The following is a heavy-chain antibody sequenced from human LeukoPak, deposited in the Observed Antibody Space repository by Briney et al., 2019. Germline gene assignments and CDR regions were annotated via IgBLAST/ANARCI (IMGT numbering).Heavy chain of an antibody. V-gene: IGHV3-7*01. CDR3: ASGLRWSGY. D-gene: IGHD4-23*01. CDR1: GFTFSSYW. CDR2: IKQDGSDK. Sequence: GGSLRLSCAASGFTFSSYWMSWVRQAPGKGLEWVANIKQDGSDKYYVESVKGRFTISRDNAKNSLYLQMSSLRVEDTAVYYCASGLRWSGYWGQGTLVTVSS. J-gene: IGHJ4*02.